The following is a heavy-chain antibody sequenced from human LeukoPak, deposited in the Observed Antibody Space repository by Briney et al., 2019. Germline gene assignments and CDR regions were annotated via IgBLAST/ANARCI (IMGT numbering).Heavy chain of an antibody. CDR3: AKPETLYSMGGSSPVDY. D-gene: IGHD1-26*01. CDR2: ISGSGGST. V-gene: IGHV3-23*01. CDR1: GFTFSSYA. J-gene: IGHJ4*02. Sequence: SGGSLRLSCAASGFTFSSYAMSWVRQAPRKGLEWVSAISGSGGSTYYADSVKGRFTISRDNSKNTLYLQMNSLRAEDTAVYYCAKPETLYSMGGSSPVDYWGQGTLVTVSS.